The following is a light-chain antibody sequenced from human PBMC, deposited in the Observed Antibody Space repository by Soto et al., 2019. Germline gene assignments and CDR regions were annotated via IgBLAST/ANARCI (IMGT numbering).Light chain of an antibody. CDR2: AAS. CDR1: QGIRRD. J-gene: IGKJ1*01. CDR3: QQDYNSPVT. Sequence: AIQMTQSPSSLSASPGERVTLSCRASQGIRRDLGWYQQKPGQAPKLLISAASGWASGVPSRFSGSGSGTDFALTISSLEPEDFATYYCQQDYNSPVTFGRGTKVDIK. V-gene: IGKV1-6*01.